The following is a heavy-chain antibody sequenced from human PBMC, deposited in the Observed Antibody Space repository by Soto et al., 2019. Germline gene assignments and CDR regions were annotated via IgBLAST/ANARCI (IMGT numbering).Heavy chain of an antibody. CDR3: ARDSLRRDTVGATRGGFDY. CDR1: GYTFTSYG. J-gene: IGHJ4*02. D-gene: IGHD1-26*01. CDR2: ISTYNGNT. V-gene: IGHV1-18*01. Sequence: QVQLVQSGAEVKKPGASVKVSCKASGYTFTSYGINWVRQAPGQGLEWMGWISTYNGNTNYAQELQGRVTMITDTSASTAYMELRSLRSGATAVYYCARDSLRRDTVGATRGGFDYWGQGTLVTVSS.